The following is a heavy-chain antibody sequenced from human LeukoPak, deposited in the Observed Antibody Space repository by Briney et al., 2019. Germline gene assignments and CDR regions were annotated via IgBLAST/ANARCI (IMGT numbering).Heavy chain of an antibody. V-gene: IGHV4-61*02. CDR1: GGSISSGSYY. Sequence: SQTLSLTCTVSGGSISSGSYYWSWIRQPAGKGLEWIGRIYTSGSTNYNPSLKSRVTISVDTSKNQFSLKLSSVTAADTAVHYCARSGMAGPLDYWGQGTLVTVSS. CDR3: ARSGMAGPLDY. D-gene: IGHD3-10*01. CDR2: IYTSGST. J-gene: IGHJ4*02.